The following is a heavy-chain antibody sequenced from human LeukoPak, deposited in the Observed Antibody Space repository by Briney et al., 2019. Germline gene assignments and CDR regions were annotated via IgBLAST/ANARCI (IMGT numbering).Heavy chain of an antibody. D-gene: IGHD3-9*01. CDR1: GFTFSSYA. CDR3: AKEPLRYFDWLLPYFDY. J-gene: IGHJ4*02. CDR2: ISGSGGST. Sequence: PGGSLRLSCAASGFTFSSYAMSWVRQAPGKGLEWVSAISGSGGSTYYADSVKGRFTISRDNSKKTLYLQMNSLRAEDTAVYYCAKEPLRYFDWLLPYFDYWGQGTLVTVSS. V-gene: IGHV3-23*01.